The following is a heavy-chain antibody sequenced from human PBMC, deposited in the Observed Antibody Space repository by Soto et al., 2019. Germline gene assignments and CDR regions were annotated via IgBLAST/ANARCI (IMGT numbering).Heavy chain of an antibody. CDR3: AREGKPAAGVYYYYGMDV. CDR1: GGTFSSYA. Sequence: QVQLVQSGAVVKKPGSSVKVSCKASGGTFSSYAISWVRQAPGQGLEWMGGIIPIFGTANYAQKFQGRVTITADESTSTAYMELSSLRSEDTAVYYCAREGKPAAGVYYYYGMDVWGQGTTVTVSS. CDR2: IIPIFGTA. J-gene: IGHJ6*02. D-gene: IGHD6-13*01. V-gene: IGHV1-69*01.